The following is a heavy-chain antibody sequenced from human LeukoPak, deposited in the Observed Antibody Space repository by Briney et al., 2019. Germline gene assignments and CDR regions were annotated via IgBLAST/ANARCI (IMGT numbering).Heavy chain of an antibody. V-gene: IGHV3-23*01. CDR3: ATGNSLPHYYYYGMDV. CDR2: IGGSGDTT. D-gene: IGHD1/OR15-1a*01. CDR1: GFTFSTSA. Sequence: PGGSLRLSCAASGFTFSTSAMNWLPQAPGKGREWVSVIGGSGDTTYYADSVRGRFTISRDNFKNSLYLLMNSLTAEDTAIFYCATGNSLPHYYYYGMDVWGQGTTVTAS. J-gene: IGHJ6*02.